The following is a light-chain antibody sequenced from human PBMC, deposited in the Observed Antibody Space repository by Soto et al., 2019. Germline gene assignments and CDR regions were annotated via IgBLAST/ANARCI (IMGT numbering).Light chain of an antibody. CDR2: SAS. Sequence: IQLTQSPSFLSASLGERVTITCRASQGIGSYLAWYQQKPGKAPKLLIYSASTLHSGVPSRFRGSGSGTEFTLTISSLQPEDFASYYCQQLNGYPPLTFGGGTKVDIK. V-gene: IGKV1-9*01. J-gene: IGKJ4*01. CDR1: QGIGSY. CDR3: QQLNGYPPLT.